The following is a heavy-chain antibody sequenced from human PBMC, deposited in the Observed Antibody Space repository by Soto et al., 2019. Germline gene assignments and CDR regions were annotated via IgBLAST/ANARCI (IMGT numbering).Heavy chain of an antibody. J-gene: IGHJ4*02. D-gene: IGHD5-12*01. CDR3: ARSDIDFGHFYY. CDR1: VDSVSSNSAA. CDR2: TYRRSKWYS. V-gene: IGHV6-1*01. Sequence: PSQTLSLTCAISVDSVSSNSAAWHWIRQSPSRGLEWLGRTYRRSKWYSDYTVSVKSRITINPDTSKNQFSLQLNSVTPEDTAVYYCARSDIDFGHFYYWGQGTLVTVSS.